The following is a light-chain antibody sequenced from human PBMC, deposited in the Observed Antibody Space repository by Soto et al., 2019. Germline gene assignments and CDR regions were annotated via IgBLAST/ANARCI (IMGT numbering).Light chain of an antibody. J-gene: IGKJ5*01. CDR2: DAY. Sequence: LLTQSPVTLSLSPGERATLSCRASQSFRGLLAWYQQKPGQAPRLLIYDAYNRATGIPPRFSGSGSGTDFTLTISSIEPEDSAVYYCQQRHMWPITFGQGTRMEIK. CDR1: QSFRGL. V-gene: IGKV3-11*01. CDR3: QQRHMWPIT.